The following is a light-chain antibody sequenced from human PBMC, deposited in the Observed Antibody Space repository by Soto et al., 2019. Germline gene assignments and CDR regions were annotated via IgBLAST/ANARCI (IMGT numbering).Light chain of an antibody. CDR2: HVS. Sequence: EIVLTQSPGTLSLSPGERATLSCRANQSVTSKYLAWYQWKPGQAPRLLIYHVSSRAAGIPDRFSASGSWTDFTLTISGLEPEDFAVYYCQQYSDSITFGGGTKVDIK. J-gene: IGKJ4*01. CDR1: QSVTSKY. CDR3: QQYSDSIT. V-gene: IGKV3-20*01.